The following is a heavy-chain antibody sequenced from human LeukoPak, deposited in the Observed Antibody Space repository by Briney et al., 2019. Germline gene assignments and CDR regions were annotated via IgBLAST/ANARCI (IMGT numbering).Heavy chain of an antibody. D-gene: IGHD3-10*01. CDR2: ISSSGSTI. CDR3: VREPVRGVTKPSDY. J-gene: IGHJ4*02. CDR1: GFTFSDYY. Sequence: GGSLRLSRAASGFTFSDYYMSWIRQAPGKGLEWVSYISSSGSTIYYADSVKGRFTISRDNAKNSLYLQMNSLRAEDTAVYYCVREPVRGVTKPSDYWGQGTLVTVSS. V-gene: IGHV3-11*01.